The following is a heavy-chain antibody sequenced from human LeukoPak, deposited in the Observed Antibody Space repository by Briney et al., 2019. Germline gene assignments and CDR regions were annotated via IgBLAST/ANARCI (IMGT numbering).Heavy chain of an antibody. CDR3: ARGTDYQLPLLDC. J-gene: IGHJ4*02. D-gene: IGHD2-2*01. V-gene: IGHV1-46*01. CDR1: GYTFIRYY. Sequence: ASVKVSCKASGYTFIRYYMYWVRQAPGQGLEWMGIINPSGGSTSYAQKFQGRLTMTRDTSTSTVYMELSSLRSEDTAVYYCARGTDYQLPLLDCWGQGTLVTVSS. CDR2: INPSGGST.